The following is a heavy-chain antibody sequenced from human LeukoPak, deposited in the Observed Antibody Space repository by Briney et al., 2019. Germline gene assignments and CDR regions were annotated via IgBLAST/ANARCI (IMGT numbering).Heavy chain of an antibody. V-gene: IGHV4-4*07. CDR1: AGSLSGYF. J-gene: IGHJ4*02. Sequence: SETLSLTCTVSAGSLSGYFWAWIRRPAGKGLEWIGRIYSSGTTNYNLSLKSRVTMSLDTSKNQFSLSLTSVTAADTAVYYCARASVAPMINYWGQRTLVTVSS. D-gene: IGHD3-16*01. CDR2: IYSSGTT. CDR3: ARASVAPMINY.